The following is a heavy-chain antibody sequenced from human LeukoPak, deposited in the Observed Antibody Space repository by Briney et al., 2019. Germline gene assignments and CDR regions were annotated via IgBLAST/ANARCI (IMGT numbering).Heavy chain of an antibody. V-gene: IGHV4-4*07. CDR1: GGSISSYY. Sequence: SETLSLTCTVSGGSISSYYWSWIGQPAGKGLEWIGRIYTSGSTNYNPSLKSRATISLDTSKNQFSLKLSSVTAADTAVYYCARDEGYDSRGYYFRDWGQGTLVTVSS. J-gene: IGHJ4*02. CDR3: ARDEGYDSRGYYFRD. CDR2: IYTSGST. D-gene: IGHD3-22*01.